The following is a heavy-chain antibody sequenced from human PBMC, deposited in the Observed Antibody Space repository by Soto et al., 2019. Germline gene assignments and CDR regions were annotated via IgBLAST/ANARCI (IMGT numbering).Heavy chain of an antibody. CDR1: GGSVSSGSYY. D-gene: IGHD6-13*01. CDR3: ARVGLQLGPKAYHFDY. J-gene: IGHJ4*02. V-gene: IGHV4-61*01. Sequence: QVQLQESGPGLVKPSETLSLTCTVSGGSVSSGSYYWSWIRQPPGKGLEWIGYIYYSGSTNYNPSLKSRVTRSVDTSKNQFSLKLSSVTAADTAVYYCARVGLQLGPKAYHFDYWGQGTLVTVSS. CDR2: IYYSGST.